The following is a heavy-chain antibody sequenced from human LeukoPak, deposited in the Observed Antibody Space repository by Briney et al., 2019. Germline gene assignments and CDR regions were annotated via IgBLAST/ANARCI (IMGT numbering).Heavy chain of an antibody. J-gene: IGHJ4*02. CDR3: AGAGYSSSWYNRVFDY. CDR1: GGSFSGYY. CDR2: INHSGST. Sequence: SETLSLTCAVYGGSFSGYYWSWIRQPPGKGLEWIGEINHSGSTNYNPSLKSRVTISIETSKNQFSLKLSSVTAADTAVYYCAGAGYSSSWYNRVFDYWGQGTLVTVSS. D-gene: IGHD6-13*01. V-gene: IGHV4-34*01.